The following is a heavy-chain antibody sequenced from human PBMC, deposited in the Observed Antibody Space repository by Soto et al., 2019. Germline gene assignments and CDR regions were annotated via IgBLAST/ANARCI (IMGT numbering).Heavy chain of an antibody. Sequence: NPSETLSLTCTVSGGSVSSGSYYWSWIRQPPGKGLEWIGYIYYSGSTNYNPSLKSRVTISVDTSKNQFSLKLSSVTAADTAMYYCARDNRIVVVLNDAFDIWGQGTMVTVSS. CDR1: GGSVSSGSYY. CDR3: ARDNRIVVVLNDAFDI. J-gene: IGHJ3*02. V-gene: IGHV4-61*01. D-gene: IGHD3-22*01. CDR2: IYYSGST.